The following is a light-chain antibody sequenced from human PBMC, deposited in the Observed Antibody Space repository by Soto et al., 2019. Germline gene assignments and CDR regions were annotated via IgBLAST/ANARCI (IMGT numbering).Light chain of an antibody. V-gene: IGLV3-21*02. CDR3: QVWDSSSDRV. J-gene: IGLJ3*02. Sequence: SYELTQPPSVSVAPGQTARITCGGNNIGSKSVHWYQQKPGQAPVLVVFEDSDRPSGIPERFSGTNYRNTATLSISRVEAGDEADYYCQVWDSSSDRVFGGGTKVTVL. CDR1: NIGSKS. CDR2: EDS.